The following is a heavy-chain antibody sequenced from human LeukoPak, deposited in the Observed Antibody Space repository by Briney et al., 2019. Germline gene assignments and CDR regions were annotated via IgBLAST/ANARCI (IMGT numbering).Heavy chain of an antibody. CDR2: IWYDGSEK. D-gene: IGHD3-16*01. Sequence: GGSLRLSCAASGFTFSTYAVNWVRQAPGEGLEWVAVIWYDGSEKYYADSVKGRFIITRDNSRNMVYLQMSSLRADDTAVYFCARWGDDKRLDYWGQGTLVTVSS. CDR1: GFTFSTYA. CDR3: ARWGDDKRLDY. J-gene: IGHJ4*02. V-gene: IGHV3-33*07.